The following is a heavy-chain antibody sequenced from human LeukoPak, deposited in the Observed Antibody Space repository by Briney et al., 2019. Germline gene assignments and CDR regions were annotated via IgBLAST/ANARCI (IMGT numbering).Heavy chain of an antibody. CDR3: ARLPRIPLFGVAFKFGWIDS. J-gene: IGHJ5*01. CDR2: THQGGKT. Sequence: SETLSLTCNVSGGSVTSKSYYWGWIRQSPAKRLEWIGNTHQGGKTYSNPSLKTRVTVSADASQAHFSLRLTSVTAADTAVYYCARLPRIPLFGVAFKFGWIDSWGQGILVTVSS. V-gene: IGHV4-39*02. CDR1: GGSVTSKSYY. D-gene: IGHD3-3*01.